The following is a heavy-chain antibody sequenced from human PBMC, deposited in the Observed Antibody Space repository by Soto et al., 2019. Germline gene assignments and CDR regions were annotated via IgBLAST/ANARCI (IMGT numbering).Heavy chain of an antibody. CDR3: ARVYSSGWYPITYRMDV. D-gene: IGHD6-19*01. CDR2: IYYSGST. V-gene: IGHV4-31*03. CDR1: GGSISSGGYY. J-gene: IGHJ6*02. Sequence: SETLSLTCTVSGGSISSGGYYWRWIRQHPGKGLEWIGYIYYSGSTYYNPSLKSRVTISVDTFKNQFSLKLSSVTAADTAVYYCARVYSSGWYPITYRMDVWGQGTTVTV.